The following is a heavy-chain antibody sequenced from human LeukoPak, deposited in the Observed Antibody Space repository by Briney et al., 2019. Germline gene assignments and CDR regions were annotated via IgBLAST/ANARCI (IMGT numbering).Heavy chain of an antibody. V-gene: IGHV4-34*01. CDR3: ARFVVVPAAIPFDY. Sequence: SETLSLTCAVYGGSFSGYYWSWIRQPPGKGLEWIGEINHSGSTNYNPSLKSRVTISVGTSKNQFSLKLSSVTAADTAVYYCARFVVVPAAIPFDYWGQGTLVTVSS. D-gene: IGHD2-2*01. CDR2: INHSGST. J-gene: IGHJ4*02. CDR1: GGSFSGYY.